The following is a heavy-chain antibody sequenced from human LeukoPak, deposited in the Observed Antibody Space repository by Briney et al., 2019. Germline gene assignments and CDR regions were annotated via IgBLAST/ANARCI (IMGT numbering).Heavy chain of an antibody. J-gene: IGHJ4*02. CDR3: ARDRPDYVWGSYRFGYFDY. V-gene: IGHV3-20*04. CDR1: GFTFDDYG. CDR2: INWNGGST. D-gene: IGHD3-16*02. Sequence: GGSLRLSCAASGFTFDDYGMSWVRQAPGKGLEWVSGINWNGGSTGYADSVKGRFTISRDNAKNSLYLQMNSLRAEDTALYYCARDRPDYVWGSYRFGYFDYWGQGTLVTVSS.